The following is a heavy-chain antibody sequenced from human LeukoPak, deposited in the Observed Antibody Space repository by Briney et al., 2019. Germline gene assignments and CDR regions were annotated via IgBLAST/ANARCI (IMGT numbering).Heavy chain of an antibody. J-gene: IGHJ4*02. CDR3: ARASMVRGVNVFDY. Sequence: PGGSLRLSCAASGFTFSSYSMNWVRQAPGKGLEWVSSISSSSSYIYYADSVKGRITISKNNTNNLLYLQMNSLRAEDTAVYYCARASMVRGVNVFDYWGQGTLVTVSS. D-gene: IGHD3-10*01. CDR1: GFTFSSYS. CDR2: ISSSSSYI. V-gene: IGHV3-21*01.